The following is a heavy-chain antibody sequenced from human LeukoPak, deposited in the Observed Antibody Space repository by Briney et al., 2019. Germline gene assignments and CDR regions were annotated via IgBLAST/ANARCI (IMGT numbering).Heavy chain of an antibody. CDR3: AGHETREYTNSWEH. J-gene: IGHJ4*02. CDR1: GFTFSSHS. D-gene: IGHD1-26*01. V-gene: IGHV3-21*01. CDR2: ISGASEYI. Sequence: GGSLRLSCAASGFTFSSHSMNWVRQAPGKGLEWVSSISGASEYIIYAGSMKGRFTISRDNARSSLFLQMNSLRAEDTAVYYCAGHETREYTNSWEHWGQGTLVTVSS.